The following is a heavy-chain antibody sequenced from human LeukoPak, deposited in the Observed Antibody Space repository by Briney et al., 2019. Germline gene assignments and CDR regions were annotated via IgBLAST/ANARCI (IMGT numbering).Heavy chain of an antibody. V-gene: IGHV3-74*01. Sequence: PGGSLRLSCAASGFSFSNYWMHWVRQAPGRGLVWVSRINSDGSSTNYADSVKGRFTISRDNAKNTVSLQMNSLRAEDTAVYYCARGSHALDIWGQGTRVTVSS. CDR2: INSDGSST. CDR1: GFSFSNYW. J-gene: IGHJ3*02. CDR3: ARGSHALDI.